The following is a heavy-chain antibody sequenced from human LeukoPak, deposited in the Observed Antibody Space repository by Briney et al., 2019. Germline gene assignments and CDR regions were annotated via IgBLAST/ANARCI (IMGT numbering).Heavy chain of an antibody. J-gene: IGHJ4*02. D-gene: IGHD3-10*01. Sequence: AGGSLRLSCVASGITFSSYAMSWVRQAPGKGLEWVSAINDGGDSTYYADSVKGRFTISRDNSKNTLFLQMNSLRVEDTAVYYCAKWGTQSGNDRVVDCWGGGRLVSDSS. CDR3: AKWGTQSGNDRVVDC. V-gene: IGHV3-23*01. CDR1: GITFSSYA. CDR2: INDGGDST.